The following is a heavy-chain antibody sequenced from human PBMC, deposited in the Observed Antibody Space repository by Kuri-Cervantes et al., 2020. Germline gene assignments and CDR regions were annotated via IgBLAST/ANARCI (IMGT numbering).Heavy chain of an antibody. CDR1: GGSITSHS. J-gene: IGHJ2*01. D-gene: IGHD2-2*01. CDR2: IYYSGST. V-gene: IGHV4-59*08. CDR3: ARNLRGSVCTYCSSTSCPFCWYFDL. Sequence: GSLRLSCTVSGGSITSHSWNWIRQPPGKGLEWIAYIYYSGSTNYNPSLKSRVTISVDTSKNQFSLKLSSVTAADTAVYYCARNLRGSVCTYCSSTSCPFCWYFDLWGRGTLVTVSS.